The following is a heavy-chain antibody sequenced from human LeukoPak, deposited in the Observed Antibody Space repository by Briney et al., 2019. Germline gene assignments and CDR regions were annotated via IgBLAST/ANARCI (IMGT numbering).Heavy chain of an antibody. Sequence: SETLSLTCTVSGGSISSYYWSWLRQPPGKGLEWIGYIYYSGSTNYNPSLKSRVTISVDTSKNQFSLKLSSVTAADTAVYYCARTDPAHYYYGMDVWGQGTTVTVSS. J-gene: IGHJ6*02. CDR1: GGSISSYY. CDR2: IYYSGST. V-gene: IGHV4-59*01. CDR3: ARTDPAHYYYGMDV. D-gene: IGHD2-2*01.